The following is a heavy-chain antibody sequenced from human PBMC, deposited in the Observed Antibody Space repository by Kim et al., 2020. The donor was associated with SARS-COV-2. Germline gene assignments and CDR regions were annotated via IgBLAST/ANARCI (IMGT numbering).Heavy chain of an antibody. CDR3: AKDSETGYSRGWTYYYYGMDV. V-gene: IGHV3-30*18. D-gene: IGHD6-19*01. CDR2: ISYDGSNR. Sequence: GGSLRLSCAASGFTFSSYGMYWVRQAPGKGLEWVAVISYDGSNRNYADCVKGRFTISRDNSKNTLYLQMNSLRAEDTAVYYCAKDSETGYSRGWTYYYYGMDVWGQGTTVTVSS. J-gene: IGHJ6*02. CDR1: GFTFSSYG.